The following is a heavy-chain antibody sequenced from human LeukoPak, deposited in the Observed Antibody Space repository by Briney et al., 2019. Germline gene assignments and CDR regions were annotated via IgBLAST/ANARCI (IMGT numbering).Heavy chain of an antibody. Sequence: ASVKVSCKASGYTFNTRAIAWVRQAPGQGLEWMGWINTRNGNTLYAQKLQGRVTMTTDTSTGTAYMELRSLRSDDTAVYYCARDGAAAGYFHYWGQGTLVTVSS. D-gene: IGHD2-15*01. CDR1: GYTFNTRA. J-gene: IGHJ4*02. CDR2: INTRNGNT. V-gene: IGHV1-18*01. CDR3: ARDGAAAGYFHY.